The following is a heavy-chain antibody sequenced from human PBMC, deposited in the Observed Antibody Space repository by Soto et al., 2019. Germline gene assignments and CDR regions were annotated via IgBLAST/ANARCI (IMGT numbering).Heavy chain of an antibody. Sequence: GLSLRLSCTASGFTFSGYVINWVRQAPGKGLEWVSFISGSGGATYYADSVKGRFTISRDNSKNTLYLQMNSLRVEDTAVYYCSRHQQYCSGSACYTVLDYWAEGTLVTVHS. CDR3: SRHQQYCSGSACYTVLDY. J-gene: IGHJ4*02. V-gene: IGHV3-23*01. CDR1: GFTFSGYV. D-gene: IGHD2-15*01. CDR2: ISGSGGAT.